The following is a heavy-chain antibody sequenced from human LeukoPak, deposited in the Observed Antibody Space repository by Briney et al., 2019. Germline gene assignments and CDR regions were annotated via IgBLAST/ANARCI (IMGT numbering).Heavy chain of an antibody. CDR2: ISYDGSNK. V-gene: IGHV3-30*18. CDR3: AKVRNSGYSDFDY. CDR1: GFTFSSSG. J-gene: IGHJ4*02. Sequence: QPGRSLRLSCAAAGFTFSSSGMHWVRQAPGNGLEWGAVISYDGSNKYYADSVKGRFTISRDNSKNTLYLQMNSPRAEDTAVYYSAKVRNSGYSDFDYWGQGTLVTVSS. D-gene: IGHD5-12*01.